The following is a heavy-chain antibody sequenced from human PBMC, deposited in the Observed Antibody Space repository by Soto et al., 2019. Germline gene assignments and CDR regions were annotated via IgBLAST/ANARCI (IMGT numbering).Heavy chain of an antibody. V-gene: IGHV3-53*01. CDR3: ARALVGITIFGVVIDGMDV. J-gene: IGHJ6*02. CDR1: GFTVSSNY. D-gene: IGHD3-3*01. CDR2: IYSGGST. Sequence: PGGSLRLSCAASGFTVSSNYMSWVRQAPGKGLEWVSVIYSGGSTYYADSVKGRFTISRDNSKNTLYLQMNSLRAEDTAVYYCARALVGITIFGVVIDGMDVWGQGTTVTVSS.